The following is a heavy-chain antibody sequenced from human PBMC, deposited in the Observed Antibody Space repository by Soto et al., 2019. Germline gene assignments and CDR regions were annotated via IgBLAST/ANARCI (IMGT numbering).Heavy chain of an antibody. J-gene: IGHJ4*02. CDR3: ARAVLPATAPFDY. CDR1: GGSISSYY. CDR2: IYYSGST. V-gene: IGHV4-59*01. D-gene: IGHD2-2*01. Sequence: QVQLQESGPRLVKPSETLSLTCIVSGGSISSYYWSWIRQPPGKGLERIGYIYYSGSTNYNPSLKSRVTISVDTSKNQFSLKLSSVTAADTAVYYCARAVLPATAPFDYWGQGTLVTVSS.